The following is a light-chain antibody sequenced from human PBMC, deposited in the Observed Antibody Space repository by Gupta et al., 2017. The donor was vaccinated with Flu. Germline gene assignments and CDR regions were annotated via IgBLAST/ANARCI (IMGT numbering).Light chain of an antibody. CDR2: AAS. J-gene: IGKJ1*01. CDR1: QGISSY. CDR3: EQYYSYPWT. V-gene: IGKV1-8*01. Sequence: AIRMTQSPSPFSASTGDRVTITCLASQGISSYLAWYQQKPGKAPKLLIYAASTLQSVVPSRFSGSGSGTDFTLTISCLQSEDFSTYYCEQYYSYPWTFGQGTKVEIQ.